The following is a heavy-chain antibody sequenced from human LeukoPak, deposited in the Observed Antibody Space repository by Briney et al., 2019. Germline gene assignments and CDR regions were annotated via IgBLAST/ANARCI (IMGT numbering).Heavy chain of an antibody. D-gene: IGHD3-9*01. J-gene: IGHJ3*02. CDR2: IIPIFGTA. CDR1: GGTFSSYA. Sequence: ASVKVSCKASGGTFSSYAVSWVRQAPGQGLEWMGGIIPIFGTANYAQKFQGRVTITTDESTSTAYMELSSLRSEDTAVYYCARDWYYDISLDAFDIWGQGTMVTVSS. V-gene: IGHV1-69*05. CDR3: ARDWYYDISLDAFDI.